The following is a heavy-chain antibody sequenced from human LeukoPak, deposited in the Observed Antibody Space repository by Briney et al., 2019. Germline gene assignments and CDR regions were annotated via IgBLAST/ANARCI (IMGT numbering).Heavy chain of an antibody. CDR3: ARGARGYSGGFDSLLYFDC. D-gene: IGHD5-12*01. J-gene: IGHJ4*02. Sequence: SVKVSCKASGGTFSSYGISWVRQAPGQGLEWMGRIIPIFGIVNHGQKFQDRVTVTTDESTTTVYMELSSLRSEDTAVYYCARGARGYSGGFDSLLYFDCWGQGTLVTVSS. CDR2: IIPIFGIV. V-gene: IGHV1-69*05. CDR1: GGTFSSYG.